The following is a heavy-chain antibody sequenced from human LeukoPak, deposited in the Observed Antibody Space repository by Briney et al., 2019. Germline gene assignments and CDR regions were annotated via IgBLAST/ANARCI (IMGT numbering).Heavy chain of an antibody. D-gene: IGHD3-10*01. Sequence: GEALEIPYKGSGYGFTSYWIGWGRPMPGKGGGWKGTNYPGDCDKSYSPSFEGKVTISAANSISTAYLQWSSLKASDTAMYYCARRSVGEERFDPCGQGTLVTVSS. J-gene: IGHJ5*02. CDR3: ARRSVGEERFDP. CDR2: NYPGDCDK. V-gene: IGHV5-51*01. CDR1: GYGFTSYW.